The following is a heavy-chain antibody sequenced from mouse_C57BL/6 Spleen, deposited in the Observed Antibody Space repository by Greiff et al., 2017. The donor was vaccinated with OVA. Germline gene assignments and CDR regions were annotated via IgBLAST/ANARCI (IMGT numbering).Heavy chain of an antibody. CDR3: ARKRGYYDYYAMDY. Sequence: VQLQQSGPGLVQPSQSLSITCTVSGFSLTSYGVHWVRQSPGKGLEWLGVIWRGGSTDYNAAFISRLSISKDNAKSQVFFEMNSLKADNTAIYYSARKRGYYDYYAMDYWGQGTSVTVSS. CDR1: GFSLTSYG. D-gene: IGHD1-1*01. J-gene: IGHJ4*01. CDR2: IWRGGST. V-gene: IGHV2-2*01.